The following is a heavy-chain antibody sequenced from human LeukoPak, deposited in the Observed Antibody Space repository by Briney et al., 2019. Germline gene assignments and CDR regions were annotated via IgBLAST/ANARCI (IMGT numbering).Heavy chain of an antibody. D-gene: IGHD4-17*01. V-gene: IGHV1-2*02. CDR1: GYTFSGYY. Sequence: GASVKVSCKASGYTFSGYYMHWVRQAPGQGLEWMGWINPNSGGTNYAQKFQGRVTMTRDTTISTAYMELSRLRSDDTAVYYCARGGGTVTTSYYFDYWGQGTLVTVSS. J-gene: IGHJ4*02. CDR3: ARGGGTVTTSYYFDY. CDR2: INPNSGGT.